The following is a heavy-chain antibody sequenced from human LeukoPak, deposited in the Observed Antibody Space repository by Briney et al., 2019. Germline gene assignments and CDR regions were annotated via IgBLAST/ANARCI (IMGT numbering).Heavy chain of an antibody. CDR2: IRYDGSDK. D-gene: IGHD6-19*01. J-gene: IGHJ4*02. CDR3: AKIGAVAGHFDY. Sequence: GGSLRLSCAASGFTFSSYGMHWVRQAPGKGLEWVSFIRYDGSDKYYADSVNGRFTISIDNSKNTLYLQMNSLRGEDTAVYYCAKIGAVAGHFDYWGQGTLVTVSS. V-gene: IGHV3-30*02. CDR1: GFTFSSYG.